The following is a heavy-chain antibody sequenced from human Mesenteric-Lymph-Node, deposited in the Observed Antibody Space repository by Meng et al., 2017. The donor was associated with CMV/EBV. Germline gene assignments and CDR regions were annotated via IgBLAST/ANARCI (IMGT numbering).Heavy chain of an antibody. CDR2: INHSGST. V-gene: IGHV4-34*01. J-gene: IGHJ4*02. CDR1: GGSFSGYY. Sequence: CGGSFSGYYWSLIRQPPGKGLEWIGEINHSGSTNYNPSLKSRVTISVDTSKNQFSLKLSSVTAADTAVYYCARMKGGSGSYYRNFDYWGQGTLVTVSS. CDR3: ARMKGGSGSYYRNFDY. D-gene: IGHD3-10*01.